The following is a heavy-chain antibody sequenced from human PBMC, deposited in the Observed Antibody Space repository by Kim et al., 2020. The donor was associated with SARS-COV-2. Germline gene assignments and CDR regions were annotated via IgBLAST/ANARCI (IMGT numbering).Heavy chain of an antibody. CDR3: AKDLLGTGSYNDY. CDR2: ISYDGSDK. J-gene: IGHJ4*02. Sequence: GGSLRLSCAASGFTFSSIGMHWVRQAPGKGLEWVAVISYDGSDKYYSDSVTGRFTISRDNSKNTLYLQMNSLGAEDTAVYYCAKDLLGTGSYNDYWGQGTLVTVSS. D-gene: IGHD1-26*01. V-gene: IGHV3-30*18. CDR1: GFTFSSIG.